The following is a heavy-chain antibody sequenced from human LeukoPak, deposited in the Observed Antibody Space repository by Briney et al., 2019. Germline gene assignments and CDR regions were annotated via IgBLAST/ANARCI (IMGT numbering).Heavy chain of an antibody. Sequence: GGSLRLSCVASGFTFSNYAMSWVRQTPGKGLEWVSAISASGGGTFYADSVKGRFTISRDNSKNTLYLQMNSLRAEDTAVYYCARGNPGGEYYWGQGTLVTVSS. D-gene: IGHD1-14*01. J-gene: IGHJ4*02. V-gene: IGHV3-23*01. CDR1: GFTFSNYA. CDR2: ISASGGGT. CDR3: ARGNPGGEYY.